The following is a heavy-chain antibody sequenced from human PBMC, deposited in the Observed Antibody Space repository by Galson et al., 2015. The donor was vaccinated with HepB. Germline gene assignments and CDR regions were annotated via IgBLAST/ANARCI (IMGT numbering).Heavy chain of an antibody. CDR1: GFSLSKSGVA. CDR3: AHRGYDSSGYLNWFDP. D-gene: IGHD3-22*01. V-gene: IGHV2-5*02. CDR2: IYWDDDK. Sequence: PALVKPTQTLTLTCTVFGFSLSKSGVAVGWIRQPPGKALEWLALIYWDDDKRYSPSLKSRLTITKDTSKNQVVLTMTNMDPADTATYYCAHRGYDSSGYLNWFDPWGQGTLVTVSS. J-gene: IGHJ5*02.